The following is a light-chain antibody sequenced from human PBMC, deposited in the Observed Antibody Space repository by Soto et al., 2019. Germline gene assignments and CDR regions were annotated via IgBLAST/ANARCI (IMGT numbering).Light chain of an antibody. CDR2: GAS. CDR3: HQYNFLPLT. Sequence: EIVMTQSAAPLSVSPGEIATLSCRPSQSVGSNLAGYQQKPGQAPRLLIYGASTRATGIPARFSGSGSGTEFTLTISSLQSEDFAVYYGHQYNFLPLTFGGRIKVEIE. J-gene: IGKJ4*01. CDR1: QSVGSN. V-gene: IGKV3-15*01.